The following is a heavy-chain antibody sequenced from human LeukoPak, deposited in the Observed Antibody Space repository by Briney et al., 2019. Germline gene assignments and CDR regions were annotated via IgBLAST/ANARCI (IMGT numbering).Heavy chain of an antibody. Sequence: PGRSLRLSCAASGFTFSNYGMHWLRQAPGKGLKWLAIIWYDGSIKYYADSEKGRFTISRDNSTNTVVLQMNSLRAEDTAVYYCARGREGYNYSYYYYMDVWGKGTTVTVSS. D-gene: IGHD5-24*01. CDR3: ARGREGYNYSYYYYMDV. CDR2: IWYDGSIK. J-gene: IGHJ6*03. V-gene: IGHV3-33*02. CDR1: GFTFSNYG.